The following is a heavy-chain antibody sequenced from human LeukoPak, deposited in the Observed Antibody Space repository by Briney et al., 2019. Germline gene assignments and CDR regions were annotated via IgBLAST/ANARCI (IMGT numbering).Heavy chain of an antibody. Sequence: GGSLRLSCAASGFTFSLYGMHWVRQAPGKGLEWVSLISGDGGSTYYADSVKGRFTISRDNSKNSLYLQMNSLRTEDTALYYCAKASLPYSSGWYVNWGQGTLVTVSS. J-gene: IGHJ4*02. D-gene: IGHD6-19*01. CDR1: GFTFSLYG. CDR2: ISGDGGST. V-gene: IGHV3-43*02. CDR3: AKASLPYSSGWYVN.